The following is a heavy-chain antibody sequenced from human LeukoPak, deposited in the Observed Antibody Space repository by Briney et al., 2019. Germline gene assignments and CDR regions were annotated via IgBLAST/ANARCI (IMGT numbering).Heavy chain of an antibody. D-gene: IGHD4-23*01. V-gene: IGHV4-39*01. CDR1: GGSISSSSYY. CDR3: ARLHYGGNYGFYYYYMDV. CDR2: IYYSGST. Sequence: KPSETLSLTCTVSGGSISSSSYYWGWIRQPPGKGLEWIGSIYYSGSTYYNPSLKSRVTISVDTSKNQVSLKLSSVTAADTAVYYCARLHYGGNYGFYYYYMDVWGKGTTVTISS. J-gene: IGHJ6*03.